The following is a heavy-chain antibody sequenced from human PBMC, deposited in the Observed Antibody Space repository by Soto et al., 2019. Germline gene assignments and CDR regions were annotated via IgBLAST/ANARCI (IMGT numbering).Heavy chain of an antibody. J-gene: IGHJ6*02. D-gene: IGHD1-26*01. Sequence: ASVKVSCKASGYTFTSYGISWVRQAPGQGLEWMRWISAYNGNTNYAQKLQGRVTMTTDTSTSTAYMELRSLRSDDTAAYYCARVRRGRYSGSYYESYYCYGMDVWGQGTTVTVSS. V-gene: IGHV1-18*01. CDR3: ARVRRGRYSGSYYESYYCYGMDV. CDR1: GYTFTSYG. CDR2: ISAYNGNT.